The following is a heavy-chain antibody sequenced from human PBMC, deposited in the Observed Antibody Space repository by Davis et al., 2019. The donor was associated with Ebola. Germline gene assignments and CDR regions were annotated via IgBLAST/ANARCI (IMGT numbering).Heavy chain of an antibody. CDR3: ATPIVATTGEDY. Sequence: GESLKISCAASGFTVSSNHMSWVRQAPGKGLEWVSVLYSIGKAYYADSVKGRFTISRDNSKNTLYLQMNSLRAEDTAVYYCATPIVATTGEDYWGQGTLVTVSS. D-gene: IGHD5-12*01. CDR2: LYSIGKA. CDR1: GFTVSSNH. J-gene: IGHJ4*02. V-gene: IGHV3-53*01.